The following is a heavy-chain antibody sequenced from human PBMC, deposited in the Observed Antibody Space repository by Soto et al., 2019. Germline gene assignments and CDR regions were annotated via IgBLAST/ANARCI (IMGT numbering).Heavy chain of an antibody. V-gene: IGHV5-51*01. CDR1: GYSFTSYW. CDR3: ASHRHQSVAGAYFDY. D-gene: IGHD6-19*01. CDR2: IYPGDSDT. J-gene: IGHJ4*02. Sequence: GEPLKISCKGSGYSFTSYWIGWVRQMPGKGLEWMGIIYPGDSDTRYSPSFQGQVTISADKSISTAYLQWSSLKASDTAMYYCASHRHQSVAGAYFDYWGQGTLVTVSS.